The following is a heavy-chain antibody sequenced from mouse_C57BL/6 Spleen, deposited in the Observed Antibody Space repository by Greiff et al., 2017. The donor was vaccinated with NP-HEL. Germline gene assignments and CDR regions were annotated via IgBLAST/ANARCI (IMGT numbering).Heavy chain of an antibody. D-gene: IGHD1-1*01. CDR1: GFTFSSYT. V-gene: IGHV5-9*01. CDR2: ISGGGGNT. J-gene: IGHJ1*03. Sequence: EVKLVESGGGLVKPGGSLKLSCAASGFTFSSYTMSWVRQTPEKRLEWVATISGGGGNTYYLDSVKGRFTISRDNAKNTLYLQMSSLRSEHTALYYCAIHQNYYGSSHWYFDVWGTGTTVTVSS. CDR3: AIHQNYYGSSHWYFDV.